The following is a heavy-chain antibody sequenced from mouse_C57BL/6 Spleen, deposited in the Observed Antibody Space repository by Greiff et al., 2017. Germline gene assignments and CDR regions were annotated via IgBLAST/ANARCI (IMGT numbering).Heavy chain of an antibody. CDR3: ARYPRITTVVATDY. V-gene: IGHV1-81*01. D-gene: IGHD1-1*01. Sequence: QVHVKQSGAELARPGASVKLSCKASGYTFTSYGISWVKQRTGQGLEWIGEIYPRSGNTYYNEKFKGKATLTADKSSSTAYMELRSLTSEDSAVYFCARYPRITTVVATDYWGQGTTLTVSS. J-gene: IGHJ2*01. CDR2: IYPRSGNT. CDR1: GYTFTSYG.